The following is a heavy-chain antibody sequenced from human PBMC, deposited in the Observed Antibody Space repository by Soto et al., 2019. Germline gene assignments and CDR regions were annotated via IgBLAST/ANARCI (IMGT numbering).Heavy chain of an antibody. J-gene: IGHJ5*02. Sequence: QVQLVQSGTEVKKPGASVKVSCKASGYSFTAYNIHWVRQAPGQSPEWLGRINPLSGGTHFAQEFRARLSLTADRSISTAYMELYGLTSGDTALYYCARVTLKAGNWFDPWGQGTLVTVSS. CDR3: ARVTLKAGNWFDP. CDR1: GYSFTAYN. V-gene: IGHV1-2*06. CDR2: INPLSGGT.